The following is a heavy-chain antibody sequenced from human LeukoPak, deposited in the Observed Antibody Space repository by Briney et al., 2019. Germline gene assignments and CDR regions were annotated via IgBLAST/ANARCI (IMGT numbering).Heavy chain of an antibody. CDR2: ISSSGSTI. CDR3: AREGRDSSGYYNFDY. Sequence: GGSLRLSCAASGFTFSSYEMNWVRQAPGKGLEWVSYISSSGSTIYYADSVKGRFTISRDNAKNSLYLQMNSLRAEDTAVYYCAREGRDSSGYYNFDYWGQGTLVIVSS. D-gene: IGHD3-22*01. V-gene: IGHV3-48*03. J-gene: IGHJ4*02. CDR1: GFTFSSYE.